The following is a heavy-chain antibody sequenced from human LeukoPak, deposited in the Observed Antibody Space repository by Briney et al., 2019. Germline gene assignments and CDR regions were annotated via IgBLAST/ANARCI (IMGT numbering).Heavy chain of an antibody. CDR1: GFSVSSSY. J-gene: IGHJ5*01. V-gene: IGHV3-53*04. CDR2: IYSIGTT. Sequence: PGGSLRLSCAVSGFSVSSSYMIWIRQAPGKGLECVSFIYSIGTTKYADSVKGRFTISRHNSENTLYLDMNSLTDEDTAVYYCARALVGANSWFDSWGQGTLVTVSS. CDR3: ARALVGANSWFDS. D-gene: IGHD1-26*01.